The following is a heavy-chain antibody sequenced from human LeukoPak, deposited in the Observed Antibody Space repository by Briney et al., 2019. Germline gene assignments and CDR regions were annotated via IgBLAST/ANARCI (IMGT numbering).Heavy chain of an antibody. V-gene: IGHV3-23*01. Sequence: GGSLRLSCAASGFTFTNYGMSWVRQAPGKGLEWVAAISGSGNNTYYADSVKGRFTISRDNSKNTLYLQMNSLRAEDTAVYYCAKPPFDSWGQGTLVTVSS. CDR3: AKPPFDS. J-gene: IGHJ4*02. CDR2: ISGSGNNT. CDR1: GFTFTNYG.